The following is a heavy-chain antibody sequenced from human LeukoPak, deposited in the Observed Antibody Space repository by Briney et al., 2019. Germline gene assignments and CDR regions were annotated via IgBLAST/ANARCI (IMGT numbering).Heavy chain of an antibody. CDR3: ARDNDSRDPPHFDY. CDR2: IIPIFGTT. V-gene: IGHV1-69*06. D-gene: IGHD3-16*01. Sequence: SVKVSCKASGYTFSSYSISWVRQAPGQGLEWMGGIIPIFGTTNYARKFRGRVTLTADKSTRTAYMELSSLRSEDTAVYCARDNDSRDPPHFDYWGQGTLVTVSS. J-gene: IGHJ4*02. CDR1: GYTFSSYS.